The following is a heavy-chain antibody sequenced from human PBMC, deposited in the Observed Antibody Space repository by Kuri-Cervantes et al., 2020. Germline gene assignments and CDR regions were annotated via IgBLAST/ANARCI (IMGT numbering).Heavy chain of an antibody. CDR3: AKEGDGYGYY. V-gene: IGHV3-53*01. J-gene: IGHJ4*02. CDR2: IYSGGST. D-gene: IGHD2-21*02. Sequence: GGSLRFSCAASGFTVSSNYMSWVRQAPGKGLEWVSVIYSGGSTYYADSVKGRFNISRDNSKNTLYLRMNSLRAEDTAVYYCAKEGDGYGYYWGQGTLVTVSS. CDR1: GFTVSSNY.